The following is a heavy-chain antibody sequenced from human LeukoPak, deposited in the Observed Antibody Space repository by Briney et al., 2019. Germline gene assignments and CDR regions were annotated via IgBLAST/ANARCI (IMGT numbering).Heavy chain of an antibody. CDR1: GFTFSSYW. J-gene: IGHJ6*02. V-gene: IGHV3-7*01. CDR3: ARDRDYDFWSGYPPHYYGMDV. CDR2: IKQDGSEK. D-gene: IGHD3-3*01. Sequence: GGSLRLSCAASGFTFSSYWMSWVRQAPGKGLEWVANIKQDGSEKYYVDSVKGRFTISRDNAKNSLYLQMNSLRAEDTAVYYCARDRDYDFWSGYPPHYYGMDVWGQGTTVTVSS.